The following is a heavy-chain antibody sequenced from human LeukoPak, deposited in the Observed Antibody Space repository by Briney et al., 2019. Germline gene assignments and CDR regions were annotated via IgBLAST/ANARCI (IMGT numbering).Heavy chain of an antibody. V-gene: IGHV1-8*03. D-gene: IGHD3-3*01. CDR3: ARGPTIFGVVTRYYYYYMDV. J-gene: IGHJ6*03. CDR2: MNPNSGNT. CDR1: GYTFTSYD. Sequence: ACVKVFCKASGYTFTSYDINGVRQATGQGLEWMGWMNPNSGNTGYAQKFQGRVTITRNTSISTAYMELSSLRSEDTAVYYCARGPTIFGVVTRYYYYYMDVWGKGTTVTVSS.